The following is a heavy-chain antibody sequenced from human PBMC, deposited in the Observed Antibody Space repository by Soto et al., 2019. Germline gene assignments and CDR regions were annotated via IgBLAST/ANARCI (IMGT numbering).Heavy chain of an antibody. J-gene: IGHJ6*02. Sequence: SETLSLTCAVSGASISTEGYTWSWIRQPPGKGLEWIGYIYPSGASNYNPSLRSRVTISLDASRNRFSLSVGSVTAADTAVYYCARETFGAVLQLEVWGQGTTVTVSS. CDR2: IYPSGAS. D-gene: IGHD3-3*01. V-gene: IGHV4-30-2*01. CDR3: ARETFGAVLQLEV. CDR1: GASISTEGYT.